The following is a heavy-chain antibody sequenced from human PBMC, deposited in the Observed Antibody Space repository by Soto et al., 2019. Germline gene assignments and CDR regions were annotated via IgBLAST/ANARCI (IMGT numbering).Heavy chain of an antibody. D-gene: IGHD2-21*01. CDR1: GYTFTEND. Sequence: RASVKVSCKASGYTFTENDINWVRQATGQGLEWMGWMNPNSGNTGYAQKFQGRVTMTRDNSITTAYMELNSLRSEDTAVYFCVRAPLDYYSADYFDNWGQGTLVTVSS. CDR2: MNPNSGNT. CDR3: VRAPLDYYSADYFDN. J-gene: IGHJ4*02. V-gene: IGHV1-8*01.